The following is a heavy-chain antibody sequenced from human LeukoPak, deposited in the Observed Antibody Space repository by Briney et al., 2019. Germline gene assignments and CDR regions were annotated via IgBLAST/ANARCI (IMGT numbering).Heavy chain of an antibody. V-gene: IGHV4-34*01. CDR3: ARGGYYDILTGYYPRYNWFDP. CDR1: GGSFSGYY. Sequence: SETLSLTCAVYGGSFSGYYWSWIRQPPGKGLEWIGEINHSGSTNYNPSLKSRVTISVDTSKNQFSLKLSSVTAADTAVYYCARGGYYDILTGYYPRYNWFDPGGQGTLVTVSS. CDR2: INHSGST. D-gene: IGHD3-9*01. J-gene: IGHJ5*02.